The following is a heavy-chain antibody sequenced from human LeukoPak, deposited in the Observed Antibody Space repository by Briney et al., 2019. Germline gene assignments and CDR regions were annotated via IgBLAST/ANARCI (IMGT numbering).Heavy chain of an antibody. CDR3: ARYARFYDSSGYYYYYMDV. CDR1: GYTFTSYG. V-gene: IGHV1-18*01. D-gene: IGHD3-22*01. J-gene: IGHJ6*03. CDR2: ISAYNGNT. Sequence: GASVKVSCKASGYTFTSYGISWVRQAPGQGLEWMGWISAYNGNTNYAQKRQGRVTMTTDTSTSTAYMELRSLRSDDTAVYYCARYARFYDSSGYYYYYMDVWGKGTTVTISS.